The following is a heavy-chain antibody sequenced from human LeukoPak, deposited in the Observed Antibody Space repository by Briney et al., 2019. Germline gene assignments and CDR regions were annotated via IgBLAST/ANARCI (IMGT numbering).Heavy chain of an antibody. J-gene: IGHJ4*02. CDR1: GYTFTGYY. Sequence: ASVKVSCKASGYTFTGYYMHWVRQAPGQGLEWMGCINPNSGDTNYAQKFQGRVTMTRDTSISTAYMELSRLRSDDTAVYYCARDGSVGAWDFDYWGQGTLVTVSS. D-gene: IGHD1-26*01. CDR2: INPNSGDT. V-gene: IGHV1-2*02. CDR3: ARDGSVGAWDFDY.